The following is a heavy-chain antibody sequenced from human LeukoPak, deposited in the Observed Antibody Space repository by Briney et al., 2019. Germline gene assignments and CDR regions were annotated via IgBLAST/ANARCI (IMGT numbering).Heavy chain of an antibody. V-gene: IGHV4-34*01. CDR1: GGSFSGYY. CDR2: INHSGST. J-gene: IGHJ4*02. Sequence: SETLSLTCAVYGGSFSGYYWSWIRQPPGKGLEWIGEINHSGSTNYNPSLKSRVTISVDTSKNQFSLKLSSVTAADTAVYYCARGRALRYFDWLSEFYFDHWGQGTLVTVSS. CDR3: ARGRALRYFDWLSEFYFDH. D-gene: IGHD3-9*01.